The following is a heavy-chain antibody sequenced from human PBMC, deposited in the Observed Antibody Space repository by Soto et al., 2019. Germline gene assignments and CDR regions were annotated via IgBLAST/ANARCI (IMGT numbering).Heavy chain of an antibody. CDR3: ARQIFAADY. V-gene: IGHV1-69*01. D-gene: IGHD3-9*01. CDR2: INPMFNST. Sequence: QVQLVQSGAEVKKPGSSVKVSCEDPGGTFDHAAITWVRQAPGQGLEWVGGINPMFNSTHYAQKFQGRVTITADAVTSTAFMELRGLTSDDTAVYYCARQIFAADYWGQGTLLVVSS. CDR1: GGTFDHAA. J-gene: IGHJ4*02.